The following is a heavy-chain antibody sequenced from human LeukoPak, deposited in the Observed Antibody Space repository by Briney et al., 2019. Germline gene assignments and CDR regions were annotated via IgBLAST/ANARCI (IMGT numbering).Heavy chain of an antibody. CDR2: ISAYNDNT. CDR3: ARGGWFGEFPYYMDV. CDR1: GYTLTNYG. D-gene: IGHD3-10*01. J-gene: IGHJ6*03. V-gene: IGHV1-18*01. Sequence: ASVKVSCKASGYTLTNYGVSWVRQAPGQGLECMGWISAYNDNTNYAQKLQGRVTITRNTSISTAYMELSSLRSEDTAVYYCARGGWFGEFPYYMDVWGKGTTVTVSS.